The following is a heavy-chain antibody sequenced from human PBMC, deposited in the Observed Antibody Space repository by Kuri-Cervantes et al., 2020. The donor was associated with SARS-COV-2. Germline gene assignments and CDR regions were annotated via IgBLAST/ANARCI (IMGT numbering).Heavy chain of an antibody. CDR2: IYCSGST. J-gene: IGHJ3*02. V-gene: IGHV4-59*01. Sequence: SETLSLTCTVSGGSISSYYWSWIRQPPGKGLEWIGYIYCSGSTNYNPSLKSRVTISVDTSKNQFSLKLSSVTAADTAVYYCARTHYATLLDIWGQGTMVTVSS. CDR1: GGSISSYY. CDR3: ARTHYATLLDI. D-gene: IGHD2-2*01.